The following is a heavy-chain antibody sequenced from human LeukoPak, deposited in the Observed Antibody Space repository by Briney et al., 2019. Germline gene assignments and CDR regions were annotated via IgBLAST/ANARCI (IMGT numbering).Heavy chain of an antibody. Sequence: GASVKVSCKASGYTFTGYYMHWVRQAPGQGLEWMGWINPNSGGTNYAQKFQGRVTMTRDTSISTAYMELSRLKSDDTAVYYCARAREAALNWPMGYWGQGTLVTVSS. D-gene: IGHD1-1*01. V-gene: IGHV1-2*02. J-gene: IGHJ4*02. CDR3: ARAREAALNWPMGY. CDR2: INPNSGGT. CDR1: GYTFTGYY.